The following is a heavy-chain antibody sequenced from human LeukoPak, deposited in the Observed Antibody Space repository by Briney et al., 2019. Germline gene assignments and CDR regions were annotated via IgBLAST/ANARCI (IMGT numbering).Heavy chain of an antibody. D-gene: IGHD5-18*01. CDR1: GFTLSNYG. V-gene: IGHV3-30*02. J-gene: IGHJ4*02. Sequence: PGGSLRLSCAASGFTLSNYGMHWIRQAPGKGLEWVAFLRRDGSDKYYADSVKGRFTISRDNSKNTVYLQMNSLRPEDTAVYYCAKDHSQNFDYWGQGTLVTVSS. CDR2: LRRDGSDK. CDR3: AKDHSQNFDY.